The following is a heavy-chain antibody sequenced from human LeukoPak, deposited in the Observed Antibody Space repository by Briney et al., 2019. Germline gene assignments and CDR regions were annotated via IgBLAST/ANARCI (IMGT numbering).Heavy chain of an antibody. CDR1: GGSISSYY. CDR3: ARYGGAGDYYFDY. CDR2: IYYSGST. J-gene: IGHJ4*02. D-gene: IGHD3-10*01. V-gene: IGHV4-59*01. Sequence: SETLSLTCTVSGGSISSYYWSWIRQPPGKGLEWIGYIYYSGSTNYNPSLKSRVIISVDTSKNQFSLKLSSVTAADTAVYYCARYGGAGDYYFDYWGQGTLVTVSS.